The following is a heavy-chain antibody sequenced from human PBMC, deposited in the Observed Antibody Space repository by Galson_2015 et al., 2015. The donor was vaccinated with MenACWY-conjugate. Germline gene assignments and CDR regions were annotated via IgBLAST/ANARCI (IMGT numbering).Heavy chain of an antibody. V-gene: IGHV3-21*01. CDR3: SRVGTIGLDCFDY. D-gene: IGHD3/OR15-3a*01. CDR2: ISSNGNYI. Sequence: SLRLSCAASGFMFSSYSLNWVRQAPGQGLQWVASISSNGNYIYYGDSVEGRFTISRDNAKNSMYLQMNSLTVEDTAVYYCSRVGTIGLDCFDYWGQGTLVTVSS. J-gene: IGHJ4*02. CDR1: GFMFSSYS.